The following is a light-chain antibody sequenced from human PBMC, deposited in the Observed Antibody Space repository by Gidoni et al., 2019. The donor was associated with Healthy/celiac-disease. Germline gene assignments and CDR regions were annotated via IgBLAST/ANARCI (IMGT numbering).Light chain of an antibody. V-gene: IGKV3-11*01. CDR1: QSVSSY. CDR3: QQRSNWPPYG. J-gene: IGKJ2*03. Sequence: EIVLTQSPATLSLSPGERATLSCRASQSVSSYLAWYQQKPGQAPRLLIYDASNRATGIPARFSGSGSGTDFTLTISSLEPEDFAVYYCQQRSNWPPYGFGQXTKLEIK. CDR2: DAS.